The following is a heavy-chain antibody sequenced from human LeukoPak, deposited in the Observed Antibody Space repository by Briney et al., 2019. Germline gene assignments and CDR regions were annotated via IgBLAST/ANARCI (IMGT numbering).Heavy chain of an antibody. CDR1: GFTFRNYW. CDR3: VRDGGVSGYDLLDY. V-gene: IGHV3-7*01. J-gene: IGHJ4*02. D-gene: IGHD5-12*01. Sequence: GGSLRLSCEASGFTFRNYWMTWVRQAPGKGLEWVPKINQDGSKEYYMDSVKARFTISRDNAKNSLSLQMNSLRAEDTAVYYCVRDGGVSGYDLLDYWGQGTLVTVSS. CDR2: INQDGSKE.